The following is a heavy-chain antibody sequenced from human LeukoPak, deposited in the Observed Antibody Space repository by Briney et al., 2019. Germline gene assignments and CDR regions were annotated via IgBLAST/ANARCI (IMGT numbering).Heavy chain of an antibody. V-gene: IGHV4-59*01. Sequence: SETLSLTCTVSGGSISSYYWSWIRQPPGKGLEWIGDIYYSGYTNYNPSLKSRVTISVDTSKNQFSLKLRSVTAADTAVYYCARETSQKGAHYMDVWGKGTTVTISS. CDR3: ARETSQKGAHYMDV. CDR1: GGSISSYY. CDR2: IYYSGYT. D-gene: IGHD3-16*01. J-gene: IGHJ6*03.